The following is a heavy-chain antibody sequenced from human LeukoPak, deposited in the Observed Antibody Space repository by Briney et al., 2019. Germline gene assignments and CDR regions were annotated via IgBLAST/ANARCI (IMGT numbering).Heavy chain of an antibody. CDR2: IYYSGST. CDR1: SGSISSSSYY. J-gene: IGHJ3*02. D-gene: IGHD2-2*02. V-gene: IGHV4-39*01. CDR3: ARHTCSSTSCYRLSNAFDI. Sequence: SETLSLTCTVSSGSISSSSYYWGWIRQPPGKGLEWIGSIYYSGSTYYNPSLKSRVTISVDTSKNQFSLKLSSVTAADTAVYYCARHTCSSTSCYRLSNAFDIWGQGTVVTVSS.